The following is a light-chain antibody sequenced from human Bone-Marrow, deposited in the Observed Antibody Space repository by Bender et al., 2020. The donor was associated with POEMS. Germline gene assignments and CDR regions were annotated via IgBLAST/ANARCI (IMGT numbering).Light chain of an antibody. CDR2: QDG. V-gene: IGLV3-1*01. Sequence: SYELTQAPSVSVSPGQTANITCTGDKVGQKYACWYQHKAGQSPVLVYQDGKRPSGIPERFSGSNSGNTATLTISGVEAGDEADYYCQVRDHYTDHWVFGGGTKLTVL. CDR3: QVRDHYTDHWV. J-gene: IGLJ3*02. CDR1: KVGQKY.